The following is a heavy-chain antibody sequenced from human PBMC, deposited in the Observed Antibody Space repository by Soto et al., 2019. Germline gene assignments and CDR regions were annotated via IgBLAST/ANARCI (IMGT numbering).Heavy chain of an antibody. V-gene: IGHV3-48*01. J-gene: IGHJ6*02. Sequence: EVQLVESGGRLLQPGASLRLSCDASGFYFSDYNMNWVRQAPGKGLEWVSYISSSGSTKYYADSVQGRFTISRDNAKKSLYLQMNELRAEDTAVYYCARDQGGGSCYSCYYFAMDVWGQGTTVTVSS. CDR2: ISSSGSTK. D-gene: IGHD2-15*01. CDR1: GFYFSDYN. CDR3: ARDQGGGSCYSCYYFAMDV.